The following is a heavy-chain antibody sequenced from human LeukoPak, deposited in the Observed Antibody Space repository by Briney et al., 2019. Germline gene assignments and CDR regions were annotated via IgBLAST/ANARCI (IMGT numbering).Heavy chain of an antibody. Sequence: ASVKVSCKTSGGTFNNSAISWVRQAPGQGLEWLGGIMPLFGTAGYAQKFQGRVTITKDESTRTVYLELTSLTSDDTAVYYCARDFDSSPNFSDYWGQGTLVTVSS. V-gene: IGHV1-69*05. CDR1: GGTFNNSA. J-gene: IGHJ4*02. D-gene: IGHD6-13*01. CDR2: IMPLFGTA. CDR3: ARDFDSSPNFSDY.